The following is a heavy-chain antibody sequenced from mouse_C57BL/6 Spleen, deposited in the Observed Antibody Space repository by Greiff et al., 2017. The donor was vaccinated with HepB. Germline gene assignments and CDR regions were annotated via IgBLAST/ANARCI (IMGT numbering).Heavy chain of an antibody. J-gene: IGHJ2*01. D-gene: IGHD4-1*01. CDR3: ARRANWDLYFDY. CDR1: GYSITSGYY. V-gene: IGHV3-6*01. CDR2: ISYDGSN. Sequence: VQLQQSGPGLVKPSQSLSLTCSVTGYSITSGYYWNWIRQFPGNKLEWMGYISYDGSNNYNPSLKNRISITRDTSKNQFFLKLNSVTTEDTATYYCARRANWDLYFDYWGQGTTLTVSS.